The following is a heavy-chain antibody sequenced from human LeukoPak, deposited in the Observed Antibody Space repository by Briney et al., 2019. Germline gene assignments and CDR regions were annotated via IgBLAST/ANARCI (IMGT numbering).Heavy chain of an antibody. Sequence: SETLSLTCTVSGGSISSSSYYWGWIRQPPGKGLEWIGSIYYSGSTYYNPSLKSRVTISVDTSKNQFSLKLSSVTAADTAVYYCARHSLYSSSWYVWWFDPWGQGTLVTVSS. D-gene: IGHD6-13*01. CDR3: ARHSLYSSSWYVWWFDP. V-gene: IGHV4-39*01. CDR1: GGSISSSSYY. CDR2: IYYSGST. J-gene: IGHJ5*02.